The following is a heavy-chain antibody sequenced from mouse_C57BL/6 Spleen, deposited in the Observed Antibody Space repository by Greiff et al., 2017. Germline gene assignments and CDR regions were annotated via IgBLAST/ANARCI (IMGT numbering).Heavy chain of an antibody. D-gene: IGHD2-10*01. V-gene: IGHV1-55*01. CDR3: ARRDLLSWRMDY. CDR2: IYPGSGST. CDR1: GYTFTSYW. J-gene: IGHJ4*01. Sequence: QVQLKESGAELVKPGASVKMSCKASGYTFTSYWITWVKQRPGQGLEWIGDIYPGSGSTNYNEKFKSKATLTVDTSSSTAYMQLSSLTSEDSAVYYCARRDLLSWRMDYWGQGTSVTVSS.